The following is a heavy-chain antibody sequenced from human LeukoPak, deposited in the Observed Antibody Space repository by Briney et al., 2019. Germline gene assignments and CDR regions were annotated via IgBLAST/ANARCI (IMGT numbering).Heavy chain of an antibody. CDR3: ARHTSGVRGLTPRVDS. Sequence: GESLKISCKGSGYRFTNYWIAWVRQMPGKGLEWMGIIYPDDSVIRYSPSFQGQVTISADRSISTAYLQWSSLKASDTAMYYCARHTSGVRGLTPRVDSWGQGTPVTVSS. CDR1: GYRFTNYW. D-gene: IGHD3-10*01. V-gene: IGHV5-51*01. J-gene: IGHJ5*01. CDR2: IYPDDSVI.